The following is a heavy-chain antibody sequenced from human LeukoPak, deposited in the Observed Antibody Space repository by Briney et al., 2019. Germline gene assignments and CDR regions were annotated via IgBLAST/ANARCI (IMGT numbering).Heavy chain of an antibody. D-gene: IGHD5-18*01. CDR1: GYSFTSYW. CDR3: ARTRPSYSYGYPYYFDY. V-gene: IGHV5-51*06. Sequence: GESLKISCKGSGYSFTSYWIGWVRQMPGKGLEWMGIIYPGDSDTRYSPSFQGQVFISADKSINTAYVQWSSLKASDTAMYYCARTRPSYSYGYPYYFDYWGQGTLVTVSS. J-gene: IGHJ4*02. CDR2: IYPGDSDT.